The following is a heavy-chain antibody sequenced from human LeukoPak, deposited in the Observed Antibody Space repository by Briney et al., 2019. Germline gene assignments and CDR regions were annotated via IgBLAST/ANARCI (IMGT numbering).Heavy chain of an antibody. CDR1: GGSISSYY. Sequence: LETLSLTCTVSGGSISSYYWSWIRQPAGKGREWIGRIYSSGSNNYNPSLKSRVTMSVDTSKNQFSLKLSSVTAADTAVYYCARSGYTSTSLFDYWGQGTLLTASS. CDR3: ARSGYTSTSLFDY. J-gene: IGHJ4*02. CDR2: IYSSGSN. D-gene: IGHD6-13*01. V-gene: IGHV4-4*07.